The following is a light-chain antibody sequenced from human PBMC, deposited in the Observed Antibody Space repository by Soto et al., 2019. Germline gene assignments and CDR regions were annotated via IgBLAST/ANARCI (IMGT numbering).Light chain of an antibody. V-gene: IGKV3-20*01. CDR1: QSVSSSY. J-gene: IGKJ5*01. Sequence: EIVLTQSPGTLSLSPGERATLSCSASQSVSSSYLAWYQQKPGQAPRLLIYDASSRATGIPDRFSGSGSGTDFTLTISRLEPEDFAVYYCQQYDHSPITFGQGTRLEIK. CDR2: DAS. CDR3: QQYDHSPIT.